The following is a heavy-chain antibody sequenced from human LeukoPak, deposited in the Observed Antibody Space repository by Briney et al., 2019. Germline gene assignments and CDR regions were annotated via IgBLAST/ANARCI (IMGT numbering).Heavy chain of an antibody. CDR1: GYSISTGYY. CDR3: AKIRYFSGSYLDY. J-gene: IGHJ4*02. CDR2: IYHSGNT. Sequence: KSSETLSLTCTVSGYSISTGYYWGWIRQPPGKGLDWIGDIYHSGNTYYNPSLKSRVTISLDTSKNHFSLKLSSVTAADTAVYYCAKIRYFSGSYLDYWGQGTLVTVSS. V-gene: IGHV4-38-2*02. D-gene: IGHD6-19*01.